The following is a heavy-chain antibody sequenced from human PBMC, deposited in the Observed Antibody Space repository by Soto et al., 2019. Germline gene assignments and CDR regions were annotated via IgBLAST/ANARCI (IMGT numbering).Heavy chain of an antibody. J-gene: IGHJ4*02. V-gene: IGHV4-34*01. D-gene: IGHD3-22*01. CDR1: GGSFGGYY. CDR2: INHSGST. CDR3: ARHGMDYYDSSGYYYSPYYFDY. Sequence: SETLSLTCSVYGGSFGGYYWTWIRQPPGTGLEWIGEINHSGSTNYNPSLKSRVTISVDTSKNQFSLKLSSVTAADTAVYYCARHGMDYYDSSGYYYSPYYFDYWGQGTLVTVSS.